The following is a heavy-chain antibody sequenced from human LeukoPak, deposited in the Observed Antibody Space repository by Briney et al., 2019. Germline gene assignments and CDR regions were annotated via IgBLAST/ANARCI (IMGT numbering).Heavy chain of an antibody. CDR3: AREYSSSSGRRAFDI. V-gene: IGHV4-39*01. J-gene: IGHJ3*02. CDR2: IFYSGST. D-gene: IGHD6-6*01. CDR1: GGSISSRSYY. Sequence: PSETLSLTCTVSGGSISSRSYYWGWLRQPPGKGLEWIASIFYSGSTYHNPSLKSRVTISVDTSKSQFSLRLSSVTAADTAVYYCAREYSSSSGRRAFDIWGQGTMVTVSS.